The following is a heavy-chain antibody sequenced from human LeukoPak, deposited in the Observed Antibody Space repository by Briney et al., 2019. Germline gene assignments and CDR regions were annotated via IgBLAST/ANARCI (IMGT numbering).Heavy chain of an antibody. J-gene: IGHJ4*02. CDR3: ARVQEMATITFFDY. CDR2: ISSNGSST. CDR1: GFTFSSYA. Sequence: GGSLRLSCAASGFTFSSYAMHWVRQAPGTGLEYVSAISSNGSSTYYANSVKGRFTISRDNSKNTLYLQMGSLRAEDMAVYYCARVQEMATITFFDYWGQGTLVTVSS. V-gene: IGHV3-64*01. D-gene: IGHD5-12*01.